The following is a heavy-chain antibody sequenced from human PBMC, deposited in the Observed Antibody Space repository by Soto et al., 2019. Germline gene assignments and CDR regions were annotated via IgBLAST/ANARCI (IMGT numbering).Heavy chain of an antibody. CDR1: GYTFTDNS. J-gene: IGHJ4*02. D-gene: IGHD5-12*01. CDR2: INTDTGAT. CDR3: ARGGGYAGDF. V-gene: IGHV1-18*01. Sequence: QVQLVQSGGELRKPGASVKVSCKASGYTFTDNSITWVRQAPGQGLEWMGWINTDTGATRSTQKFQDRVTMTTDTSTSTAYLELTGLRSADTAIYYCARGGGYAGDFWGQGTLVAVSS.